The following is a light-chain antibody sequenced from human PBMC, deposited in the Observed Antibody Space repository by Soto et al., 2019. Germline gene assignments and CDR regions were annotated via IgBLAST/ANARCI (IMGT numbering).Light chain of an antibody. CDR1: SSDIGTYNI. Sequence: QSALTQPASVSGSPGQAITISCSGSSSDIGTYNIVSWYQHLPGKAPQLIIFEVDNRPSGVSDRFSASKSGNTASLTISGLQAEDEAEYYCSSYTTANSYVFGTGTKHRP. CDR2: EVD. CDR3: SSYTTANSYV. V-gene: IGLV2-14*01. J-gene: IGLJ1*01.